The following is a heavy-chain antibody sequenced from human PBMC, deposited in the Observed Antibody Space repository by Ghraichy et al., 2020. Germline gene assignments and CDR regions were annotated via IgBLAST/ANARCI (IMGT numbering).Heavy chain of an antibody. CDR1: GGSISSYY. CDR2: IYYSGST. Sequence: SETLSLTCTVSGGSISSYYWSWIRQPPGKGLEWIGYIYYSGSTNYNPSLKSRVTISVDTSKNQFSLKLSSVTAADTAVYYCARVRWNYVLDYWGQGTLVTVSS. V-gene: IGHV4-59*01. CDR3: ARVRWNYVLDY. J-gene: IGHJ4*02. D-gene: IGHD1-7*01.